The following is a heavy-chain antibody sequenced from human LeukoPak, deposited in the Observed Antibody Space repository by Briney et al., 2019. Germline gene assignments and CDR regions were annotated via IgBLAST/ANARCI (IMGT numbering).Heavy chain of an antibody. Sequence: GGSLRLSCAASGFTFSSYAMSWVRQAPGEGLEWVSSTSDSGDNTYYADSVKGRLITSRDNSKNTLFLQMQSLRAEDTAVYYCANNPFGYFDCWGQGTLVTVSS. CDR3: ANNPFGYFDC. D-gene: IGHD3-16*01. J-gene: IGHJ4*02. CDR1: GFTFSSYA. CDR2: TSDSGDNT. V-gene: IGHV3-23*01.